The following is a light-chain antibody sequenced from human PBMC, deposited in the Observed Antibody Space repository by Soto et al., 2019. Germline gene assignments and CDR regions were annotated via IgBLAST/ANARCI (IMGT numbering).Light chain of an antibody. V-gene: IGLV1-51*01. CDR1: SSNIGNNY. CDR3: GTWDSSLNGV. CDR2: DYD. Sequence: QSVLTQPPSVSAAPGQKVTISCSGSSSNIGNNYVSWYQQLPGTAPKLLIYDYDKRPSGIPDRFSGSKSGTSATLAITGLQTGDEADYYCGTWDSSLNGVFGTGTKLTVL. J-gene: IGLJ1*01.